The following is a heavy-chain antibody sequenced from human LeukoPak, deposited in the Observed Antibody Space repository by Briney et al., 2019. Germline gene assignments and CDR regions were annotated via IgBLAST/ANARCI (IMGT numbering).Heavy chain of an antibody. CDR3: ARGHSSSWSYYYGMDV. Sequence: GRSLRLSCAASGFTFSSYAMHWVRQAPGKGLEWVAVISYDGSNKYYADSVKGRFTISRDNSKNTLYLQMNSLRAEDTAVYYCARGHSSSWSYYYGMDVWGKGTTVTVSS. D-gene: IGHD6-13*01. CDR2: ISYDGSNK. J-gene: IGHJ6*04. CDR1: GFTFSSYA. V-gene: IGHV3-30-3*01.